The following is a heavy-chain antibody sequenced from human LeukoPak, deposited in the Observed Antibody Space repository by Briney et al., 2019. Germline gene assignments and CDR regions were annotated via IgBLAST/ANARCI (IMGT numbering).Heavy chain of an antibody. J-gene: IGHJ4*02. V-gene: IGHV3-13*01. CDR1: GFTFSSYD. Sequence: GGSLRLSCAAPGFTFSSYDIHWVRQATGKGLEWVSGIGTAGEIYYPGSVKGRFTISRENAKNSLYLQMNSLRAEDTAVYYCAKGGRWLRDYFDYWGQGTLVTVSS. D-gene: IGHD5-24*01. CDR3: AKGGRWLRDYFDY. CDR2: IGTAGEI.